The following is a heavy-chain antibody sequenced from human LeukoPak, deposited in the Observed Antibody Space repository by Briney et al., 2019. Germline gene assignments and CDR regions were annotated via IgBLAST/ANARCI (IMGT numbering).Heavy chain of an antibody. CDR1: GGSISSGGYS. V-gene: IGHV4-30-2*01. CDR3: ARASFRQLALYYFDY. J-gene: IGHJ4*02. CDR2: IYHSGST. Sequence: SETLSLTCAVSGGSISSGGYSWSWIRQPPGKGLEWIGYIYHSGSTYYNPSLKSRVTKSVDTSKNQFSLKLSSVTAADTAVYYCARASFRQLALYYFDYWGQGTLVTVSS. D-gene: IGHD6-13*01.